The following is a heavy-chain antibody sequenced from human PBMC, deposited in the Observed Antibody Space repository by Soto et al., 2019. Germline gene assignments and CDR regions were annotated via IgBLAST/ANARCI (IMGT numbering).Heavy chain of an antibody. D-gene: IGHD3-10*01. J-gene: IGHJ6*03. CDR3: ARGLILWFGELARRGGYYYYMDV. Sequence: QVQLQQWVAGLLKPSETLSLTCAVYGGSFSGYQWSWIRQTPGKGLEWIGEINDSGNINYNPSLTSRVTILLDTPKKQISLKLSSVTAADTAVYFCARGLILWFGELARRGGYYYYMDVWGKGTTVTVSS. CDR1: GGSFSGYQ. V-gene: IGHV4-34*01. CDR2: INDSGNI.